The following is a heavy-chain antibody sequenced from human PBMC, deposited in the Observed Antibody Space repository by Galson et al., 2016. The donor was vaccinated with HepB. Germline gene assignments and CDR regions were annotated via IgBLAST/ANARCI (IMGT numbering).Heavy chain of an antibody. V-gene: IGHV3-23*01. CDR3: AKAAKVSGFGMNITKYYFDY. J-gene: IGHJ4*02. D-gene: IGHD1-20*01. Sequence: SLRLSCAASGLSFSDYAMSWVRQAPGKGLEWVSSITGRGGATYYADSVKGRFTISRDNSRNTLYLQMNTLRAEDTAVYYCAKAAKVSGFGMNITKYYFDYWGQGTLVTVPS. CDR1: GLSFSDYA. CDR2: ITGRGGAT.